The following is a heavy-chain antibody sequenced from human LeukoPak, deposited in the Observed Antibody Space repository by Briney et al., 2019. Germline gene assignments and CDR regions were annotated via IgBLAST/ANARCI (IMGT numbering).Heavy chain of an antibody. CDR2: INYSGDDT. V-gene: IGHV3-23*01. Sequence: GGSLRLSCAASGFTFSRYAMSWVRQAPGKGLEWVSGINYSGDDTFYADSVKGRFTISRDNSENILYLQLHSLGAEDTAVYYCARLSMGYSGAGSDYKGYGIFDVWGRGTMVLVFS. CDR3: ARLSMGYSGAGSDYKGYGIFDV. CDR1: GFTFSRYA. D-gene: IGHD3-10*01. J-gene: IGHJ3*01.